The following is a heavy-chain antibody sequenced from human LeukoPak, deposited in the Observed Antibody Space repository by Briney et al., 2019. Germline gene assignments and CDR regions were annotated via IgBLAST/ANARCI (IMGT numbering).Heavy chain of an antibody. CDR3: AIVRVQYHFDY. V-gene: IGHV4-39*01. CDR1: GGSISSSSYY. D-gene: IGHD1-26*01. Sequence: SETLSLTCTVSGGSISSSSYYWGWIRQPPGKGLEWIGTFYYSGSTYYNASLKSRVTISVDTSKNQFSLKLSSVTAADTAIYYCAIVRVQYHFDYWGQGTLVTVSS. CDR2: FYYSGST. J-gene: IGHJ4*02.